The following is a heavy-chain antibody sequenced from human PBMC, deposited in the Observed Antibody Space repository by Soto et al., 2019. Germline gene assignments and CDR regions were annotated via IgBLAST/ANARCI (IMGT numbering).Heavy chain of an antibody. J-gene: IGHJ4*02. Sequence: QVQLVQSGAEVKKPGSSVKVSCKASGGTFSSYAISWVRQAPGQGLEWMGGIIPIFGTANYAQKFQGRVKITAGKSTCKAYMEQCCLRSEDTALYYCTSGLEMGSDYWGQGTLVTVSS. CDR3: TSGLEMGSDY. V-gene: IGHV1-69*06. D-gene: IGHD3-16*01. CDR1: GGTFSSYA. CDR2: IIPIFGTA.